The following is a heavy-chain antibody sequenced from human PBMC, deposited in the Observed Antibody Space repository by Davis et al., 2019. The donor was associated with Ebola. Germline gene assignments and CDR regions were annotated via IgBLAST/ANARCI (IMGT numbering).Heavy chain of an antibody. CDR1: GFTFSSYA. J-gene: IGHJ4*02. V-gene: IGHV3-73*01. CDR3: TTTSGDTASDY. CDR2: IRSKANSYAT. D-gene: IGHD5-18*01. Sequence: GESLKISCSASGFTFSSYAMHWVRQASGKGLEWVGRIRSKANSYATAYAASVKGRFTISRDDSKNTAYLQMNSLKTEDTAVYYCTTTSGDTASDYWGQGTLVTVSS.